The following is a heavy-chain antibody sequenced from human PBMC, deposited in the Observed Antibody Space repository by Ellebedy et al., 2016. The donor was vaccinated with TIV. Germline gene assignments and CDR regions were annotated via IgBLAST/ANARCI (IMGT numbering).Heavy chain of an antibody. CDR1: GFTFSDHA. J-gene: IGHJ3*02. Sequence: GGSLRLSCAASGFTFSDHAMHWVRQAPGKGLEWVAVISYDGSDKYYADSVKGRFTISRDNSKNTLYLQMNSLRVEDTAVYYCAREKGSGWYDAIDMWGQGSMVSVSS. D-gene: IGHD6-19*01. CDR3: AREKGSGWYDAIDM. V-gene: IGHV3-30*14. CDR2: ISYDGSDK.